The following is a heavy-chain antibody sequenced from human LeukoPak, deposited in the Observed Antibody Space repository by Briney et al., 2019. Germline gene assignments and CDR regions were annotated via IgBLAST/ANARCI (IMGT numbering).Heavy chain of an antibody. V-gene: IGHV1-2*02. D-gene: IGHD4-23*01. J-gene: IGHJ6*03. CDR3: ASRGNRDYYYYFMDV. Sequence: ASVKVSCKASGYTFTGYYMHWVRQAPGQGLAWMGWINPNSGGTNYAQKFQGRVTMTRDTSISTAYMELSRLRSDDTAVYYCASRGNRDYYYYFMDVWGKGTTVTVSS. CDR1: GYTFTGYY. CDR2: INPNSGGT.